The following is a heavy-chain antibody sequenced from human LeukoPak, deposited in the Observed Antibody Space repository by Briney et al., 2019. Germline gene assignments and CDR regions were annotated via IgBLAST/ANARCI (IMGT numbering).Heavy chain of an antibody. V-gene: IGHV1-18*01. CDR1: GYTFTSYG. Sequence: ASVEVSCKASGYTFTSYGISWVRQAPGQRLEWMGWISDYNGNTNYAQKLQGRVTMTTDTSTSTDYMELRSLRSDDTAVYYCARDSITIFGVDHYGMDVWGQGTTVTVSS. CDR3: ARDSITIFGVDHYGMDV. D-gene: IGHD3-3*01. CDR2: ISDYNGNT. J-gene: IGHJ6*02.